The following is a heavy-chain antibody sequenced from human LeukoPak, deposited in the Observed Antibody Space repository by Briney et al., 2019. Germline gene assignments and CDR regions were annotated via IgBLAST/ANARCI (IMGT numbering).Heavy chain of an antibody. Sequence: SVKVSCKVSGGTFSSYGFSWVRQAPGQGLEWMGGIIPIFRRANYAQKFQDRLTITADESTTEVYMELTRLKSDDTAIYYCARVGEFGINSAMVLPDWGQGSLVTVSS. V-gene: IGHV1-69*13. D-gene: IGHD3-16*01. CDR1: GGTFSSYG. CDR2: IIPIFRRA. CDR3: ARVGEFGINSAMVLPD. J-gene: IGHJ4*02.